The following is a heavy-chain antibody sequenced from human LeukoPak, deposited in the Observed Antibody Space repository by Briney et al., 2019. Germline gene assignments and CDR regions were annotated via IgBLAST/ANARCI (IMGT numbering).Heavy chain of an antibody. CDR1: GFTFDDYA. V-gene: IGHV3-9*01. J-gene: IGHJ4*02. CDR2: ISRNSGSI. D-gene: IGHD6-6*01. Sequence: LAGGSLRLSCAASGFTFDDYAMHWVRQAPGKGLEWVSGISRNSGSIGYADSVKGRFTISRDNAKNSLYLQMNSLRAEDTALYYCAKGPFDTLGLSYFDYWGQGTLVTVSS. CDR3: AKGPFDTLGLSYFDY.